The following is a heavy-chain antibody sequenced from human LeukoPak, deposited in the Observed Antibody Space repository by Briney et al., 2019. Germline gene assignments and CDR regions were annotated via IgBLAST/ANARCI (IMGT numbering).Heavy chain of an antibody. J-gene: IGHJ3*01. D-gene: IGHD4-17*01. CDR2: IGGTSSSL. CDR3: AKEAGQDYGALDAFDV. V-gene: IGHV3-21*01. CDR1: GFTVSRNY. Sequence: PGGSLRLSCAASGFTVSRNYMSWVRQAPGKGLEWVSSIGGTSSSLYYAESVKGRFTISRDNARNSLYLQMNSLRAEDTAVYYCAKEAGQDYGALDAFDVWGQGTMVTVSS.